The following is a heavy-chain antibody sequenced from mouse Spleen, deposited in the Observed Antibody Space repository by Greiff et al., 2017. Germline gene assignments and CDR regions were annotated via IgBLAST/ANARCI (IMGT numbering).Heavy chain of an antibody. CDR3: ARSSYYGRSPWFAY. Sequence: QVQLQQSGPELVKPGASVKISCKASGYSFTSYYIHWVKQRPGQGLEWIGWIYPGSGNTKYNEKFKGKATLTADTSSSTAYMQLSSLTSEDSAVYYCARSSYYGRSPWFAYWGQGTLVTVSA. V-gene: IGHV1-66*01. CDR2: IYPGSGNT. J-gene: IGHJ3*01. CDR1: GYSFTSYY. D-gene: IGHD1-1*01.